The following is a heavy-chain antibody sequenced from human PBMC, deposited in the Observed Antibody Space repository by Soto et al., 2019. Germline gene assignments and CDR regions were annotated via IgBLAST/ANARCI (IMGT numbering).Heavy chain of an antibody. Sequence: PSETLSLTCTVSGGSISSGGYYWSWIRQHPGKGLEWIGYIYYSGSTYYNPSLKSRVTISVDTSKNQFSLKLSSVTAADTAVYYCASLGTYYYDSSGYNTDYWGQGTLVTVSS. CDR1: GGSISSGGYY. CDR2: IYYSGST. J-gene: IGHJ4*02. CDR3: ASLGTYYYDSSGYNTDY. V-gene: IGHV4-31*03. D-gene: IGHD3-22*01.